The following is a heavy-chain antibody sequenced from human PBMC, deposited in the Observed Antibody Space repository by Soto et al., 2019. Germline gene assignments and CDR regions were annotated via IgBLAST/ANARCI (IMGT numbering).Heavy chain of an antibody. CDR2: ISAYNGNT. D-gene: IGHD3-9*01. J-gene: IGHJ4*02. CDR1: GYTFTSYG. Sequence: ASVKVSCKASGYTFTSYGISWLRQAPGQGLEWMGWISAYNGNTNYAQKLQGRVTMTTDTSTSTAYMELRSLRSDDTAVYYCARDFYYDLLTGPSDYWGQGTLVTVSS. CDR3: ARDFYYDLLTGPSDY. V-gene: IGHV1-18*01.